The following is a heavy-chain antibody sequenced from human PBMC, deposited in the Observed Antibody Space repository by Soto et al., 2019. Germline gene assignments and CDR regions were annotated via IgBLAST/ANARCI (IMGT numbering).Heavy chain of an antibody. V-gene: IGHV3-30-3*01. J-gene: IGHJ4*02. D-gene: IGHD6-19*01. CDR3: ARSSVAGTWGYYFDY. CDR1: GFIFTTYA. Sequence: QVHLVESGGGVVQPGRSLRLSCAASGFIFTTYAMHWVRQAPGKGLEWVAVISYDGNHEYYADSVRGRFTISRDNSKNTLYLPMDSLRADDTALYYCARSSVAGTWGYYFDYWGQGALVTVSS. CDR2: ISYDGNHE.